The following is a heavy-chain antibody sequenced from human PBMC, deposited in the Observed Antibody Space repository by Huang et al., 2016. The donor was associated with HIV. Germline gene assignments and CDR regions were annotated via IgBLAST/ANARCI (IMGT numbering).Heavy chain of an antibody. CDR2: SDYRGST. Sequence: QLLLQESGPGLVKPSEALALTCAVSGGSIRSSDYHGGWIRQPPGTGLEWIGSSDYRGSTHYSPSLKSRVTIAVDTSKNLFFLNLTSMTAADTAVYYCARHREGPVAYYSGWGSHLNYMDVWGRGRTVVVSS. CDR1: GGSIRSSDYH. V-gene: IGHV4-39*01. CDR3: ARHREGPVAYYSGWGSHLNYMDV. J-gene: IGHJ6*03. D-gene: IGHD3-10*01.